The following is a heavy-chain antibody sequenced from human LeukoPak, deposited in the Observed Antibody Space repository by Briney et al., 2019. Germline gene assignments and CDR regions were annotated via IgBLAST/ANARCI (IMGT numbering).Heavy chain of an antibody. CDR2: INPNSGGT. CDR1: GYTFTGYY. J-gene: IGHJ4*02. CDR3: ARDVDSSWSDLGY. Sequence: GASVKVSCKASGYTFTGYYMHWVRQAPGQGLEWMGWINPNSGGTNYAQKFQGRVTMTRDTSISTAYMELSRLRSDDTAVYYCARDVDSSWSDLGYWGQGTLVTVSS. V-gene: IGHV1-2*02. D-gene: IGHD6-13*01.